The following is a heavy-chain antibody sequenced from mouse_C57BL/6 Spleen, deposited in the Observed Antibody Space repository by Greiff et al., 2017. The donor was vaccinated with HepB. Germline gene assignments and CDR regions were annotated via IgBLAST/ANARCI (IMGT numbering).Heavy chain of an antibody. CDR1: GYTFTDYE. V-gene: IGHV1-15*01. J-gene: IGHJ4*01. CDR3: TRKIYGNYYAMDY. D-gene: IGHD2-1*01. Sequence: VQLQESGAELVRPGASVTLSCKASGYTFTDYEMHWVKQTPVHGLEWIGAIDPETGGTAYNQKFKGKAILTADKSSSTAYMELRSLTSEDSAVYYCTRKIYGNYYAMDYWGQGTSVTVSS. CDR2: IDPETGGT.